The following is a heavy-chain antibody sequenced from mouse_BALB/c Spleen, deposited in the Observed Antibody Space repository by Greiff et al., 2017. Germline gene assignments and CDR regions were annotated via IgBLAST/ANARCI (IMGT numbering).Heavy chain of an antibody. CDR3: ARERGFAY. Sequence: VQLKESGGGLVKPGGSLKLSCAASGFTFSDYYMYWVRQTPEKRLEWVATISDGGSYTYYPDSVKGRFTISRDNAKNNLYLQMSSLKSEDTAMYYCARERGFAYWGQGTLVTVSA. CDR2: ISDGGSYT. V-gene: IGHV5-4*02. J-gene: IGHJ3*01. CDR1: GFTFSDYY.